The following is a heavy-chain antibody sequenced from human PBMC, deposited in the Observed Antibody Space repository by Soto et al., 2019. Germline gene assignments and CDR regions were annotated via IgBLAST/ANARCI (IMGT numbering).Heavy chain of an antibody. V-gene: IGHV4-34*01. D-gene: IGHD6-13*01. CDR2: INNSGST. Sequence: SENLSLTCPVHGWSFSVYYWRRIRKPPGKGLEWIGEINNSGSTNYNPSLKSRVTISVDTSKNQFSLKLSSVTAADTAVYYCARVGQHLVLGAGYFDYWGQGTLVTVSS. CDR1: GWSFSVYY. CDR3: ARVGQHLVLGAGYFDY. J-gene: IGHJ4*02.